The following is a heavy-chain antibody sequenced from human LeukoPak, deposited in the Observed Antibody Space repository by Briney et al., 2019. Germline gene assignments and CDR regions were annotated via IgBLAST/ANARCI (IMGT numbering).Heavy chain of an antibody. V-gene: IGHV1-18*01. CDR3: AKGSGSSSQTAFDY. CDR1: GYSFKNYG. CDR2: ISPYNDKT. J-gene: IGHJ4*02. D-gene: IGHD3-10*01. Sequence: ASVKVSCKASGYSFKNYGISWVRQAPGQGLEWMGWISPYNDKTNYAEKVQGRVTMTTDASTSTVYMELRSLRSDDTAVYYCAKGSGSSSQTAFDYWGQGTLVTVSS.